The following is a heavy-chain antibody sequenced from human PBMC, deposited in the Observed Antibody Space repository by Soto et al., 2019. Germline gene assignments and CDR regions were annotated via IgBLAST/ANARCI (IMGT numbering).Heavy chain of an antibody. Sequence: PGGSLRLSCAASGFTFSSYSMNWVRQAPGKGLEWVSSISSSSSYIYYADSVKGRFTISRDNAKNSLYLQMNSLRAEDTAVYYCATDYYFWCGSNWPNDDWGQGSLVTVSS. V-gene: IGHV3-21*01. D-gene: IGHD3-3*01. J-gene: IGHJ4*02. CDR3: ATDYYFWCGSNWPNDD. CDR1: GFTFSSYS. CDR2: ISSSSSYI.